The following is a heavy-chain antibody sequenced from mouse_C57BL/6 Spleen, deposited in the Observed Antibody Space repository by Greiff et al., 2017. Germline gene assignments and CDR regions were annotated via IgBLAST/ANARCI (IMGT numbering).Heavy chain of an antibody. V-gene: IGHV1-69*01. CDR1: GYTFTSYW. CDR3: ASGYYYGCTYAMEY. Sequence: QVQLQQPGAELVMPGASVKLSCKASGYTFTSYWMHWVKQRPGQGLEWIGEIDPSDSYTNYNQKFKGKSTLTVDKSSSTAYMQLSSLTSEDSAVYYCASGYYYGCTYAMEYWGQGTSVTVSS. CDR2: IDPSDSYT. J-gene: IGHJ4*01. D-gene: IGHD1-1*01.